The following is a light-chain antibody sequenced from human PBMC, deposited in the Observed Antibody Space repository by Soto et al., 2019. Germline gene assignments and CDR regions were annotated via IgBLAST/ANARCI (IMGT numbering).Light chain of an antibody. V-gene: IGKV3-20*01. Sequence: DIVLTQSPGTLSLSPGESATLSCRASQSVGSSHLAWYQQKPGQAPRLLIYGASSRATGIPDRFSGSGSGTDFTLTISSLEPEDFAVYYCQQYGSAPWTFGQGTKVDIK. CDR1: QSVGSSH. J-gene: IGKJ1*01. CDR3: QQYGSAPWT. CDR2: GAS.